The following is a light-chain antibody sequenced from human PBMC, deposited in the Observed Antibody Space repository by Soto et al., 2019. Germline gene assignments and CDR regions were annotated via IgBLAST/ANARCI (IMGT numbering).Light chain of an antibody. CDR1: QSINSK. V-gene: IGKV1-5*01. CDR2: AAT. J-gene: IGKJ1*01. CDR3: QQYHIYSGT. Sequence: GDRVTITCRASQSINSKLNWYQQKPGEVPKLLIYAATSLQSGVPSRFSGSGSGTEFTLTINSLQPDDFATYYCQQYHIYSGTFGQGTKVDI.